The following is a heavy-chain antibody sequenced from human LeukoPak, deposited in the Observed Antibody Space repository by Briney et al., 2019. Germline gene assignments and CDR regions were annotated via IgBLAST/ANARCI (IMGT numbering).Heavy chain of an antibody. V-gene: IGHV1-2*02. CDR1: GYTFTGYY. J-gene: IGHJ4*02. Sequence: ASVKVSCKASGYTFTGYYMHWVRQAPGQGLEWMGWINPNSGGTNYAQKFQGRVTMTRDTSISTAYMELSRLRSDDTAVYYCARDPLGITIFGVVINMASSFYFDYWGQGTLVTVSS. CDR3: ARDPLGITIFGVVINMASSFYFDY. CDR2: INPNSGGT. D-gene: IGHD3-3*01.